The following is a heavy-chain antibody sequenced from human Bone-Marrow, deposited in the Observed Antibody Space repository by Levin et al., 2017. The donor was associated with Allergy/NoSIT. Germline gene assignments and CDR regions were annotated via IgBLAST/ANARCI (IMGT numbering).Heavy chain of an antibody. J-gene: IGHJ4*02. V-gene: IGHV4-30-2*01. CDR3: AIELMTTTAYFVS. Sequence: SETLSLTCTISGASISSGDYYWSWIRQPPGKGLEWIGYIYHSGSTYYNPSLKSRVTIAVDKSNNQISLKLSSVTAADTAVYYCAIELMTTTAYFVSWGQGAQVTVSS. D-gene: IGHD2-8*01. CDR2: IYHSGST. CDR1: GASISSGDYY.